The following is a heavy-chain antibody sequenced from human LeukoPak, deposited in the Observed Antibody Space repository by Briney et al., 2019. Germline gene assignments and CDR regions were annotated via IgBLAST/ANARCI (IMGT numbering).Heavy chain of an antibody. CDR1: GGSISSYY. CDR3: ARSRGGWYGLHFDAFDI. Sequence: SETLSLTCTVSGGSISSYYWSWIRQPPGKGLEWIGYIYYSGSTNYNPSLKSRVTISVDTSKNQFSLKLSSVTAADTAVYYCARSRGGWYGLHFDAFDIWGQGTMVTVSS. CDR2: IYYSGST. D-gene: IGHD6-19*01. V-gene: IGHV4-59*01. J-gene: IGHJ3*02.